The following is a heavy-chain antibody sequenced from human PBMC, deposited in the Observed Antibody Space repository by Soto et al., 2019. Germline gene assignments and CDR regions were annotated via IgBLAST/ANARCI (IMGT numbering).Heavy chain of an antibody. V-gene: IGHV4-39*01. J-gene: IGHJ3*02. CDR1: GDSISSSRYY. CDR2: IYYSGST. D-gene: IGHD1-7*01. CDR3: ARRGYNWNYAAPRGAFDI. Sequence: SETLSLTCSVSGDSISSSRYYWGWIRQPPGKGLEWIGSIYYSGSTYYNPSLKSRVTISVDTSKNQFSLKLSSVTAADTAVYYCARRGYNWNYAAPRGAFDIWGQGTMVTVSS.